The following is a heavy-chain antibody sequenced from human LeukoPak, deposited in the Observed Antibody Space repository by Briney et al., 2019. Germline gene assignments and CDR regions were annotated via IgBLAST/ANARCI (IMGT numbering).Heavy chain of an antibody. V-gene: IGHV4-59*01. D-gene: IGHD3-3*01. CDR1: GGSISSYF. CDR3: ARLKGTFWSGYQTTNWFDP. Sequence: PSETLSLTCTFSGGSISSYFWSWIRQPPGKVLESIGYIHYSGSTNYNPSLKSRVTISVDTSKNQFSLNLSSVTAADTAVYYCARLKGTFWSGYQTTNWFDPWGQGILVTVSS. J-gene: IGHJ5*02. CDR2: IHYSGST.